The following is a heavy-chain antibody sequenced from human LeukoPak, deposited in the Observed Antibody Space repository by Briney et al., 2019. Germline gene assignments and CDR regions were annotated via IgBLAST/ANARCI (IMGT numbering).Heavy chain of an antibody. CDR2: ISYDGSNK. CDR3: ARALYYYDTSGALHGAY. D-gene: IGHD3-22*01. V-gene: IGHV3-30*04. Sequence: GGSLRLSCAASGFTFNNYAMHWVRQAPGKGLEWVAVISYDGSNKYYADSVKGRFTISRDNSKNTLYLQMNSLRAEDTAVYYCARALYYYDTSGALHGAYWGQGTLVTVSS. CDR1: GFTFNNYA. J-gene: IGHJ4*02.